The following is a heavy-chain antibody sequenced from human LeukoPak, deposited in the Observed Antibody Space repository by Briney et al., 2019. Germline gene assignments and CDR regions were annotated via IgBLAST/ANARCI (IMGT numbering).Heavy chain of an antibody. D-gene: IGHD2-8*02. J-gene: IGHJ3*02. CDR2: VSGNGDST. V-gene: IGHV3-23*01. Sequence: GGSLRLSCAVSGFTFSTYAMSWVRQAPGKGLEWVSAVSGNGDSTYYADSVKGRFTISRDNSKNALYLQMNNLRAEDTAVYYCAKPIGTATRGGFDIWGQGTMVTVSS. CDR1: GFTFSTYA. CDR3: AKPIGTATRGGFDI.